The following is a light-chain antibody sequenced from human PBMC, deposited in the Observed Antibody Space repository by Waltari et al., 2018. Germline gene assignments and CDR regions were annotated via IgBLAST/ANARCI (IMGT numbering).Light chain of an antibody. CDR2: GST. V-gene: IGLV1-40*01. Sequence: QSVLTQPPSVSGAPGQRVTISCPGSGPNIGAGYDVHWYQQFPRAAPRLLIYGSTTRPLGVPDRFFGSTSGTSASLAIIGLQAEDEADYYCQSYDTSLSVVFGGGTKVTVL. CDR1: GPNIGAGYD. J-gene: IGLJ3*02. CDR3: QSYDTSLSVV.